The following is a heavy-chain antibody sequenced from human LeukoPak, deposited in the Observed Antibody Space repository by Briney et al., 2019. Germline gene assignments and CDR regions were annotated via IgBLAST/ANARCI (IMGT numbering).Heavy chain of an antibody. V-gene: IGHV1-18*04. CDR3: ASDTYYYDSSGPLDL. J-gene: IGHJ2*01. CDR1: GYTFTGYY. Sequence: GASVKVSCKASGYTFTGYYMHWVRQAPGQGLEWMGWISAYNGNTNYAQKLQGRVTMTTDTSTSTAYMELRSLRSDDTAVYYCASDTYYYDSSGPLDLWGRGTLVTVSS. CDR2: ISAYNGNT. D-gene: IGHD3-22*01.